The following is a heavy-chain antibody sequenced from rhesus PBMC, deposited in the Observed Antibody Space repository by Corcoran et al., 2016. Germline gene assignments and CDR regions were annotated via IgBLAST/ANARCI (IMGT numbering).Heavy chain of an antibody. CDR1: GGSISDSYR. Sequence: QVQLQESGPGLVKPSETLSLTCAVSGGSISDSYRWSWIRQPPGKGLEWIGYIYGSSTSTNYNPSLKSRVTISKDTSKNQFSLKLSSVTAADTAVYYCARGVGAAAGIDYWGQGVLVTVSS. V-gene: IGHV4S10*01. CDR3: ARGVGAAAGIDY. CDR2: IYGSSTST. J-gene: IGHJ4*01. D-gene: IGHD6-25*01.